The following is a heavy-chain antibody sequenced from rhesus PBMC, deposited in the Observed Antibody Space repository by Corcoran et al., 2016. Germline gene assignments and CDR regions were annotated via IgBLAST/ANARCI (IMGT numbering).Heavy chain of an antibody. J-gene: IGHJ4*01. CDR2: VDPEDGEA. CDR3: ARAPLTGEDYFDY. V-gene: IGHV1-111*02. CDR1: GYTFTDKC. D-gene: IGHD7-45*01. Sequence: EVQTVQSGAEVNRPGATVKISCKGSGYTFTDKCLNWGGQAPGKGLEALGGVDPEDGEADYAQKFQDRVTITADMSTDTAYMELSSLRSEDTAVYYCARAPLTGEDYFDYWGQGVLVTVSS.